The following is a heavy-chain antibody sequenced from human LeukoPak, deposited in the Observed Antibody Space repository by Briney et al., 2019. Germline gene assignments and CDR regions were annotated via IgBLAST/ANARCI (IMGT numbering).Heavy chain of an antibody. D-gene: IGHD3-10*01. CDR2: INPHSGGT. Sequence: ASVKVSCKASGYTFTGYYIHWVRQAPGQGLEWMGWINPHSGGTNYAQKFQGGVTMTRDTSITTAYMELSSLRSDDTAVYYCARDSIRVRGATDYWGQGTLVTVSS. J-gene: IGHJ4*02. V-gene: IGHV1-2*02. CDR3: ARDSIRVRGATDY. CDR1: GYTFTGYY.